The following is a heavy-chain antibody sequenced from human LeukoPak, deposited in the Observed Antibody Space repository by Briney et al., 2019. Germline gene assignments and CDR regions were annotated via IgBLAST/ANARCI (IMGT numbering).Heavy chain of an antibody. D-gene: IGHD2-15*01. CDR2: IYYSGST. V-gene: IGHV4-59*01. J-gene: IGHJ4*02. CDR3: ARVKVVRSGPAPPYFDY. CDR1: AGSINSYY. Sequence: PSETLSLTCTVSAGSINSYYWSWNRQSPGKELEWIGYIYYSGSTNYSPSLKSRVTISIDTSKNQFSLKLSSVTAADTAVYYCARVKVVRSGPAPPYFDYWGQGTLVTVSS.